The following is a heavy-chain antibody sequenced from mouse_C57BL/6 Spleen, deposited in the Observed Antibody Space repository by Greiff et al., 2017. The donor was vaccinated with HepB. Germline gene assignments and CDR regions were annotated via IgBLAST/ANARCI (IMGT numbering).Heavy chain of an antibody. CDR1: GYTFTSYW. Sequence: VQLQQPGAELVKPGASVKLSCKASGYTFTSYWMHWVKQRPGRGLEWIGRIDPNSGGTKYNEKFKSKATLTVDKPSSTAYMQLSSLTSEDSAVYYCARGGGIYYGYDGNYAMDYWGQGTSVTVSS. CDR3: ARGGGIYYGYDGNYAMDY. V-gene: IGHV1-72*01. D-gene: IGHD2-2*01. CDR2: IDPNSGGT. J-gene: IGHJ4*01.